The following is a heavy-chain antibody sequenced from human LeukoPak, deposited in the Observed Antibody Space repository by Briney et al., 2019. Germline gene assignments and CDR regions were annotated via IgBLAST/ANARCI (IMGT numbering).Heavy chain of an antibody. CDR2: MNPNSGNT. V-gene: IGHV1-8*01. D-gene: IGHD2-21*02. CDR3: ARVVTAPYYFDY. CDR1: GYTFTSYD. J-gene: IGHJ4*02. Sequence: ASVKVSCKASGYTFTSYDINWVRQATGQGLEWMGWMNPNSGNTGYAQKFQGRVTMTSDTSTSTAYMELRSLRSDDTAVYYCARVVTAPYYFDYWGQGTLVTVSS.